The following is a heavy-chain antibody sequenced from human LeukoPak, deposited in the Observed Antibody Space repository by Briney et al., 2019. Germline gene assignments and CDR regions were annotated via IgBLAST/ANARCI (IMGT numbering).Heavy chain of an antibody. V-gene: IGHV3-30-3*01. J-gene: IGHJ4*02. Sequence: GGSLRLSCAASGFTFSNYPMHWVRQAPGKGLEWVAVISYDGSNTYYAASVKGRFTISRDNSKNTLYLQMNSLRAEDTAVYYCAKDPGTVTTLDRFDYWGQGTLVTVSS. CDR3: AKDPGTVTTLDRFDY. CDR1: GFTFSNYP. CDR2: ISYDGSNT. D-gene: IGHD4-17*01.